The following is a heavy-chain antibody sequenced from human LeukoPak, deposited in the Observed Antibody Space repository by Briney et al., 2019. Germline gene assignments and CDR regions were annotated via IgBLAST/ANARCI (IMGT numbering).Heavy chain of an antibody. V-gene: IGHV3-30*02. J-gene: IGHJ4*02. CDR2: ILSDGSKE. CDR1: GFTFSSYG. CDR3: AKAIWVAATSSWFCLDY. Sequence: GSLSLSCAASGFTFSSYGMHWVRQAPGKGLEWVAVILSDGSKEFYTDSVKGRFTISRDNSKNTLYLQMNSLRPEDTAVYYCAKAIWVAATSSWFCLDYWGQGTLVTGSS. D-gene: IGHD3-10*01.